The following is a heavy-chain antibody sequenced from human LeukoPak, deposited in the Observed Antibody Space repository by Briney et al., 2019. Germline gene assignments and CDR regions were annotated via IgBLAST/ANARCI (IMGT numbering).Heavy chain of an antibody. CDR1: GFSLSTSEVG. D-gene: IGHD3-3*01. CDR3: AHRRSGSYLNY. V-gene: IGHV2-5*02. J-gene: IGHJ4*02. Sequence: SGPTLVNPTQTLTLTCTFSGFSLSTSEVGVGWIRQPPGKALEWLALIYWDGDKRYSPSLKSRLPITKDTSKNHVVLTMTNMDPVDTATYYCAHRRSGSYLNYWGQGILVTVSS. CDR2: IYWDGDK.